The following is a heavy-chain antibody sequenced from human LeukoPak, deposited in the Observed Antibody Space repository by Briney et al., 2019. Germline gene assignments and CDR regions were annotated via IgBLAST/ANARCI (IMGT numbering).Heavy chain of an antibody. V-gene: IGHV4-30-2*01. CDR2: IYYSGST. CDR1: GGSFSSGGYS. Sequence: SETLSLTCAVYGGSFSSGGYSWSWIRQPPGKGLEWIGYIYYSGSTYYNPSLKSRVTISVDTSKNQFSLKLSSVTAADTAVYYCARDRLPGYYDILTGYSYFDYWGQGTLVTVSS. D-gene: IGHD3-9*01. J-gene: IGHJ4*02. CDR3: ARDRLPGYYDILTGYSYFDY.